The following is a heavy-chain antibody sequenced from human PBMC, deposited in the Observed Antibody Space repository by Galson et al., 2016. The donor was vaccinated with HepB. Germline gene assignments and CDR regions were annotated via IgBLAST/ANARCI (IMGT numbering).Heavy chain of an antibody. J-gene: IGHJ4*02. D-gene: IGHD1-26*01. V-gene: IGHV4-39*01. CDR1: GVSIDSFRYY. CDR2: FHYGGRM. CDR3: ARVWEPTDYIDS. Sequence: SETLSLTCTVSGVSIDSFRYYWVWVRQPPGKGLEWLASFHYGGRMYYNPSLTSRVTISADTSQNQFSLEMTSVTAADTAAYHCARVWEPTDYIDSWGQGSLVTVSS.